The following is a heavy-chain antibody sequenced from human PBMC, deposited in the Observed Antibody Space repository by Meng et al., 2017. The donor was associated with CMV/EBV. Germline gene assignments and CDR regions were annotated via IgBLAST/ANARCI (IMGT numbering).Heavy chain of an antibody. V-gene: IGHV1-2*02. J-gene: IGHJ6*02. D-gene: IGHD3-10*01. CDR3: SRDRGGWFGRSYYGMDV. CDR2: INPNSGGT. Sequence: ASVQVSCKASGYTFTGYYMHWVRQAPGQGLEWMGWINPNSGGTNYAQKFQGRVTMTRDTSISPAYMELSRLRSDDTAVYYCSRDRGGWFGRSYYGMDVWGQGTTVTVSS. CDR1: GYTFTGYY.